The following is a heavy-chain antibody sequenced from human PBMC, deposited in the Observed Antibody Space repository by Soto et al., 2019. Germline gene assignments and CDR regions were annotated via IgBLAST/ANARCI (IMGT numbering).Heavy chain of an antibody. D-gene: IGHD2-2*01. Sequence: SLKISCRGSGFTCINYWIACVRQMPGKGLEWMGIIYPGDSDSSYSPSFQGQVTISADKSINTAYLHWSSLKASDTAIYYCAKHEGYCSTTTCSNFDYWGQATLVTVSS. V-gene: IGHV5-51*01. CDR3: AKHEGYCSTTTCSNFDY. CDR1: GFTCINYW. CDR2: IYPGDSDS. J-gene: IGHJ4*02.